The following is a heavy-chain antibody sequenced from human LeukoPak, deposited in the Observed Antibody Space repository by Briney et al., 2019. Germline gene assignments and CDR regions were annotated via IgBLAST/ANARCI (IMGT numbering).Heavy chain of an antibody. CDR2: IHYSGST. V-gene: IGHV4-59*01. J-gene: IGHJ5*02. D-gene: IGHD6-19*01. CDR3: ARGASIAVAGYNWFDP. CDR1: GGSISSYY. Sequence: PSETLSLTCSVSGGSISSYYWIWIRQPPGKGLEWIGYIHYSGSTNYNPSLKSRVTISVDTSKNQFSLNLSSVTAADTAVYYCARGASIAVAGYNWFDPWGQGTLVTVSS.